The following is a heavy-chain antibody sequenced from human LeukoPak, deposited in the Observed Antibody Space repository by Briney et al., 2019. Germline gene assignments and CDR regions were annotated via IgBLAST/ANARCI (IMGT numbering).Heavy chain of an antibody. J-gene: IGHJ5*02. CDR3: VRTTYYYLSGSFFPSNWFDP. CDR2: IYYSGST. Sequence: SSHTLSLTCTVSGGSISIADYYWSWIRQPPGKGLEWIEYIYYSGSTYYNPSLKSRVTISVDTYKNQFSMKLSSVTAADTAVYYCVRTTYYYLSGSFFPSNWFDPWGQGTLVTVSS. CDR1: GGSISIADYY. D-gene: IGHD3-10*01. V-gene: IGHV4-30-4*01.